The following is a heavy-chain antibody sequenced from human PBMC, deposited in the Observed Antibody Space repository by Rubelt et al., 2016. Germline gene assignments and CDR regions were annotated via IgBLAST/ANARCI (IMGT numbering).Heavy chain of an antibody. CDR1: GFTFSSYA. V-gene: IGHV3-33*08. Sequence: VQLVESGGGLVQPGGSLRFSCAASGFTFSSYAMHWVRQAPGKGLEWVAVIWYDGSNKYYADSVKGRFTISRDNSKNTLYLQMNSLRAEDTAVYYCARDGGVGGYSGYDTLYWGQGTLVTVSS. D-gene: IGHD5-12*01. J-gene: IGHJ4*02. CDR2: IWYDGSNK. CDR3: ARDGGVGGYSGYDTLY.